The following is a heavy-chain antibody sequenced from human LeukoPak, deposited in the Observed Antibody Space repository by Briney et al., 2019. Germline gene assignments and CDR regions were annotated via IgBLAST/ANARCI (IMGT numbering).Heavy chain of an antibody. CDR3: ARDSSGWYEFDY. Sequence: ASVKVSCKTSGYTFISYAINWVRQAPGQRLEWIGWVSAGNDNTQYSQKFQGRVTITRDTSASTVYMELNSLRFEDTAVYYCARDSSGWYEFDYWGQGTLVTVSS. CDR2: VSAGNDNT. J-gene: IGHJ4*02. D-gene: IGHD6-19*01. V-gene: IGHV1-3*01. CDR1: GYTFISYA.